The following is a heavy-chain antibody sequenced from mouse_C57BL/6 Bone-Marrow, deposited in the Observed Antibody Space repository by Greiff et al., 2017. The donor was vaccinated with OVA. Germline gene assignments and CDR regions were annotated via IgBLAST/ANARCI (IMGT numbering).Heavy chain of an antibody. CDR1: GFNIKDDY. J-gene: IGHJ2*01. V-gene: IGHV14-4*01. CDR2: IDPENGDT. Sequence: VQLQQSGAELVRPGASVKLSCTASGFNIKDDYMHWVKQRPGQGLEWIGWIDPENGDTEYASKFQGKATITEDTSSNTAYLQLSSLTAEDAAVYYCTTGDSYYFDYWGRGTTLTVSA. CDR3: TTGDSYYFDY.